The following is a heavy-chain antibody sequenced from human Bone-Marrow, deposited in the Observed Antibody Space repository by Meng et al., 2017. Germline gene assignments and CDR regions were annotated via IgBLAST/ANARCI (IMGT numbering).Heavy chain of an antibody. Sequence: GESLKISCAASGFTFSSYEMNWVRQAPGKGLEGVSYISSSGSTIYYADSVKGRFTISRDNAKNSLYLQMNSLRAEDTAVYYCARGEGYCSGGSCYTNWFDPWGQGTLVTVSS. J-gene: IGHJ5*02. V-gene: IGHV3-48*03. CDR1: GFTFSSYE. CDR3: ARGEGYCSGGSCYTNWFDP. D-gene: IGHD2-15*01. CDR2: ISSSGSTI.